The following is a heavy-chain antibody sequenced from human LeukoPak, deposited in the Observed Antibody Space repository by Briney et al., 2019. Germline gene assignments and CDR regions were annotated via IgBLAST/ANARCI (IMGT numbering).Heavy chain of an antibody. D-gene: IGHD5-18*01. CDR2: IYYSGSI. V-gene: IGHV4-59*01. CDR1: GGSISSYY. CDR3: ARVDTVMAYYFDL. Sequence: SETLSLTCTVSGGSISSYYWSWIRQPPGKGLEWIGYIYYSGSINYNPSLKSRVTISVDTSKNQFSLKLSSVTAADTAVYYCARVDTVMAYYFDLWGQGTLVTVSS. J-gene: IGHJ4*02.